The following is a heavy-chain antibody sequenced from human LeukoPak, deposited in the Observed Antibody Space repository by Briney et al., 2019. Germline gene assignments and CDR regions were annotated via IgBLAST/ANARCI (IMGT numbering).Heavy chain of an antibody. CDR2: IIPIFGTA. Sequence: SVKVSCKAFGGTFSSYAISWVRQAPGQGLEWMGGIIPIFGTANYAQKFQGRVTITTDESTSTAYMELSSLRSEDTAVYYCARVVAATVPGRAYFDYWGQGTLVTVSS. V-gene: IGHV1-69*05. J-gene: IGHJ4*02. CDR3: ARVVAATVPGRAYFDY. D-gene: IGHD2-15*01. CDR1: GGTFSSYA.